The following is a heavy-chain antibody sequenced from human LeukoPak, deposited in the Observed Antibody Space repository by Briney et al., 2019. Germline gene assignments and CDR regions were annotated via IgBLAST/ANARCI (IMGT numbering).Heavy chain of an antibody. J-gene: IGHJ6*03. CDR2: INHSGST. D-gene: IGHD3-3*01. Sequence: SETLSLTCAVYGGSFSGYYWSWIRQPPGKGLEWIGEINHSGSTNYNPSLKSRVTISVDKSKNQFSLKLSSVTAADTAVYYCAREYDFWSGADYYYYYYMDVWGKGTTVTVSS. CDR3: AREYDFWSGADYYYYYYMDV. V-gene: IGHV4-34*01. CDR1: GGSFSGYY.